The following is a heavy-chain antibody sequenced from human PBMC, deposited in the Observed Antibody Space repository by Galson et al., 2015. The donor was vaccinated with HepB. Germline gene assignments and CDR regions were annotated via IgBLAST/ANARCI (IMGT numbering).Heavy chain of an antibody. CDR1: GFAFSRYG. V-gene: IGHV3-33*08. CDR3: ARDHGDYHATDY. CDR2: IWNDGSYK. D-gene: IGHD4-17*01. J-gene: IGHJ4*02. Sequence: SLRLSCAASGFAFSRYGMQWVRQAPGKGLEWVAIIWNDGSYKYYADSVKGRFTGSRDNSQNMVYLQMHSLRAEDTAVYYCARDHGDYHATDYWGQGTLVTVSS.